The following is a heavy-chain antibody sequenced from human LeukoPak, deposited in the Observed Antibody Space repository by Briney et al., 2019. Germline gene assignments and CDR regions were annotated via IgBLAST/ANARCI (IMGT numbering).Heavy chain of an antibody. CDR3: ARLRSAYCGGDYFLDY. J-gene: IGHJ4*02. Sequence: SGPTLVNPTQTLTLSCTFSGFSLSTTGMRVSWIRQPPGMALEWLSRIDWDDDKYYSTSLKTRPIISKDTSNNQVVLTMTNMDPVDTATYYCARLRSAYCGGDYFLDYWGQGALVTVSS. V-gene: IGHV2-70*04. D-gene: IGHD2-21*02. CDR1: GFSLSTTGMR. CDR2: IDWDDDK.